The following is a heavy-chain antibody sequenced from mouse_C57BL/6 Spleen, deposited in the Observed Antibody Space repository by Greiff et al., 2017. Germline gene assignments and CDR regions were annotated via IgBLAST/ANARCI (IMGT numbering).Heavy chain of an antibody. CDR3: ARGGRYLDV. CDR2: IYPSDSET. D-gene: IGHD2-14*01. V-gene: IGHV1-61*01. Sequence: QVQLQQPGAELVRPGSSVKLSCKASGYTFTSYWMDWVKQRPGQGLEWIGNIYPSDSETHYNQKFKDKATLTVDKSASTAYMQLSSLTSEDSAVYYCARGGRYLDVWGTGTTVTVSS. J-gene: IGHJ1*03. CDR1: GYTFTSYW.